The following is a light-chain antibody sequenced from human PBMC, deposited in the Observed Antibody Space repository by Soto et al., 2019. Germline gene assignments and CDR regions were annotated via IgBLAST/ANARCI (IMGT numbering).Light chain of an antibody. J-gene: IGKJ1*01. CDR1: QSVSSSY. CDR2: GAS. CDR3: QQYSMSPPT. V-gene: IGKV3-20*01. Sequence: EIVLTQSPGTLSLSPGERATLSCRASQSVSSSYLAWYQQKAGQAPRLVIYGASTRATGIPDRFSASGSGTDFTLTISRLEPEDFAVYYCQQYSMSPPTFGQGTKVDIK.